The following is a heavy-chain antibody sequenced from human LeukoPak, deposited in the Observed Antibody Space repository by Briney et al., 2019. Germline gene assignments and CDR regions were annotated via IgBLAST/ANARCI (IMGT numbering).Heavy chain of an antibody. Sequence: PGGSLRLCCAVSAFRFRDVWMSWVRQAPRRGRGSVADIRPEGEEKYHVESVKGRFTIARDNTKNIPFLQIDGLRVEDTAVYDCARGDDSSGDHWGQGTRVTVS. J-gene: IGHJ4*02. D-gene: IGHD1-1*01. V-gene: IGHV3-7*04. CDR2: IRPEGEEK. CDR1: AFRFRDVW. CDR3: ARGDDSSGDH.